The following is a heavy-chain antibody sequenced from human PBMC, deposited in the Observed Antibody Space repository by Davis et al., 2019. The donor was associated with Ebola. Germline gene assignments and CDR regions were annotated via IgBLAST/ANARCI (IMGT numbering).Heavy chain of an antibody. CDR1: GYTFTNYG. D-gene: IGHD1-1*01. V-gene: IGHV1-18*04. J-gene: IGHJ4*02. CDR2: INPHNGNT. CDR3: ARAQFPTTSDH. Sequence: ASVKVSCKASGYTFTNYGITWVRQAPGQGLEWMGWINPHNGNTNYGQNVQGRVIMTSDTATTTPYMEVGSLRSDDTAVYYCARAQFPTTSDHWGQGTLVTVSS.